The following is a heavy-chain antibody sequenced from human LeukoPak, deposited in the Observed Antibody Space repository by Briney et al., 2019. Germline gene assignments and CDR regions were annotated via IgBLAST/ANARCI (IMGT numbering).Heavy chain of an antibody. J-gene: IGHJ4*02. CDR1: GGTFSSYA. D-gene: IGHD3-3*01. V-gene: IGHV1-69*13. CDR2: IIPIFGTA. Sequence: GASVKVSCKASGGTFSSYAISWVRQAPGQGLEWMGGIIPIFGTANYAQKFQGRVTITADESTSTAYMELSSLRSEDTAVYYCAREAPITIFGVVSYYFDYWGQGTLVTASS. CDR3: AREAPITIFGVVSYYFDY.